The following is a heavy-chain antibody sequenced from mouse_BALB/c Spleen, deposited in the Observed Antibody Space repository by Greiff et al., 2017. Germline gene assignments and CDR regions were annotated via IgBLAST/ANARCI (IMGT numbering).Heavy chain of an antibody. V-gene: IGHV14-3*02. J-gene: IGHJ1*01. CDR3: ARGYYGSDWYFDV. CDR1: GFNIKDTY. D-gene: IGHD1-1*01. CDR2: IDPANGNT. Sequence: VQLQQSGAELVKPGASVKLSCTASGFNIKDTYMHWVKQRPEQGLEWIGRIDPANGNTKYDPKFQGKATITADKSSNTAYLQLSSLTSEDTAVYYCARGYYGSDWYFDVWGAGTTVTVSS.